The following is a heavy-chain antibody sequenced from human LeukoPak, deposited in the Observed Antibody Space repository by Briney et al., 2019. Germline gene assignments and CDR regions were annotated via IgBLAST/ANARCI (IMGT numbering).Heavy chain of an antibody. CDR1: GFTFSNYW. CDR3: ARDKRYDYGDSHFDY. V-gene: IGHV3-7*01. D-gene: IGHD4-17*01. Sequence: GGSLRLSCAASGFTFSNYWMSWDRQAPGKGLEWVANIKQDGSEKYYVDSVKGRFTISRDNAKNSLYLQMNSLRAEDTAVYYCARDKRYDYGDSHFDYWGQGTLVTVSS. J-gene: IGHJ4*02. CDR2: IKQDGSEK.